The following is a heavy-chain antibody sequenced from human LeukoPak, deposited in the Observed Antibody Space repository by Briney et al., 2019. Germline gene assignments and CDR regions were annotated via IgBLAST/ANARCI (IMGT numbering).Heavy chain of an antibody. CDR3: AKTYGSYLTLYYFDY. CDR2: ISGSGGST. V-gene: IGHV3-23*01. D-gene: IGHD1-26*01. CDR1: GFTFSSYA. Sequence: GGSLRLSCAASGFTFSSYAMSWARQAPGKGLEWVSAISGSGGSTYYADSVKGRFTISRDNSKNTLYLQMNSLRAEDTAVYYCAKTYGSYLTLYYFDYWGQGTLVTVSS. J-gene: IGHJ4*02.